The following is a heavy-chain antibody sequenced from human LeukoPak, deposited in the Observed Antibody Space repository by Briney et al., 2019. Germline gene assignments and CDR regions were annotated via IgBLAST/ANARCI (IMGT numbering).Heavy chain of an antibody. CDR3: AKPPYGQLLVYYFDY. CDR1: GFTLGSYW. J-gene: IGHJ4*02. V-gene: IGHV3-74*01. CDR2: INPDGGTT. Sequence: GGSLRLSCAASGFTLGSYWMHWVRQVPGKGLVWVSRINPDGGTTTYADSVKGRFTISRDNAKNTLYLQMNSLRAEDTAVYYCAKPPYGQLLVYYFDYWGQGTLVTVSS. D-gene: IGHD5-24*01.